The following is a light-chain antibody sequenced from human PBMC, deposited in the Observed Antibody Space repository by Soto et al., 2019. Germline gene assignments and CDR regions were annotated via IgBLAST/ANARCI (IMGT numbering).Light chain of an antibody. Sequence: EILMTQSPSTLSVSPGERATLSCRASQNVSNNLNWYQQKPGQAPKLLIYDASTRETGVPSRFSGSGSGTEFTLTISSLQPDDFAAYYCQQYNSYTWTFGQGTKVDIK. CDR1: QNVSNN. CDR3: QQYNSYTWT. V-gene: IGKV3-15*01. J-gene: IGKJ1*01. CDR2: DAS.